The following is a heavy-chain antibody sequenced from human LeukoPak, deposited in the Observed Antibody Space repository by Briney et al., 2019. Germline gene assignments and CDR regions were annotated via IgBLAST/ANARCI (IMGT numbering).Heavy chain of an antibody. CDR2: ISAYNGNT. CDR3: ARVTEADSSGYYYYMDV. Sequence: ASVKVSCKASGYTFTSYGISWVRQAPGQGLEWMGWISAYNGNTNYAQKLQGRVTMTTDTSTSTAYMELSSLRSEDTAVYYCARVTEADSSGYYYYMDVWGKGTTVTVSS. CDR1: GYTFTSYG. D-gene: IGHD3-22*01. V-gene: IGHV1-18*01. J-gene: IGHJ6*03.